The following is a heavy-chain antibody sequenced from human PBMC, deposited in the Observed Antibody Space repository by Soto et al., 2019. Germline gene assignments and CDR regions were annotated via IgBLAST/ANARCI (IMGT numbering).Heavy chain of an antibody. CDR2: IYYSGST. CDR3: ARQWGDDVCDY. J-gene: IGHJ4*02. Sequence: QAQLQESGPGLVKPSETLSLTCTVSGGSISSYYWSWIRQPPGKGLEWIGYIYYSGSTNYNPSLKSRLPRSVDTSKNQFSLKLSSVTAADTAVYYCARQWGDDVCDYWGQGTLVTVSS. V-gene: IGHV4-59*08. CDR1: GGSISSYY. D-gene: IGHD3-16*01.